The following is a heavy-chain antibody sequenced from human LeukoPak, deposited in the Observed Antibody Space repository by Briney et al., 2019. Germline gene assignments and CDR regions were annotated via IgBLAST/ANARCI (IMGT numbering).Heavy chain of an antibody. J-gene: IGHJ4*02. CDR3: AKDIHDYVWGSLYY. D-gene: IGHD3-16*01. CDR1: GFTFDDYA. Sequence: GGSLRLSCAASGFTFDDYAMHWVRQAPGKGLEWVSGISWNSGSIGYADSVKGRFTISRDNAKNSLYLQMNSLRAEDTALYYCAKDIHDYVWGSLYYWGQGTLVTVSS. V-gene: IGHV3-9*01. CDR2: ISWNSGSI.